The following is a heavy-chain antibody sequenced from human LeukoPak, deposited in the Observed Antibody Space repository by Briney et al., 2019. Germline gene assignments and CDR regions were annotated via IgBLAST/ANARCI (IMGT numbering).Heavy chain of an antibody. CDR3: ARDRDYSNSLDY. Sequence: SETLSLTCTVSGDSISSCYWSWIRQPAEKGLEWIGRICTSGTINYNPSLKNRVTMSVDTSKNQFSLKLTSVTAADTAVYYCARDRDYSNSLDYWGQGTRSPSPQ. CDR2: ICTSGTI. J-gene: IGHJ4*02. D-gene: IGHD6-6*01. V-gene: IGHV4-4*07. CDR1: GDSISSCY.